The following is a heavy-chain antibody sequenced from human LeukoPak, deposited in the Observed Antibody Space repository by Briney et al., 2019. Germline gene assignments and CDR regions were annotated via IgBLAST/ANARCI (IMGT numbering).Heavy chain of an antibody. CDR2: IRRGGSPI. J-gene: IGHJ4*02. CDR1: GFTFSSYE. CDR3: TRVSWRGEIF. V-gene: IGHV3-48*03. D-gene: IGHD3-3*01. Sequence: GGSLRLSCAASGFTFSSYEMNWVRQAPGKGLEWVSSIRRGGSPIYYADSVKGRFTTSRDDTKKSLFLQMNSLRAEDTAVYYCTRVSWRGEIFWGQGTLVSVSS.